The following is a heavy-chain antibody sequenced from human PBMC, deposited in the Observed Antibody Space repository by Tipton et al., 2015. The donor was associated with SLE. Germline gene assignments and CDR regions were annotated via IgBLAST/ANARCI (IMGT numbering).Heavy chain of an antibody. CDR3: ARAGVITPDY. D-gene: IGHD3-3*01. Sequence: SLRLSCAASGFTFSDYYMSWIRQAPGKGLEWVSYISNTAYTIYYADSVKGRFTVSRDNAKNSLYLQMNSLRAEDTAVYYCARAGVITPDYWGQGTLVTVSS. V-gene: IGHV3-11*01. CDR2: ISNTAYTI. CDR1: GFTFSDYY. J-gene: IGHJ4*02.